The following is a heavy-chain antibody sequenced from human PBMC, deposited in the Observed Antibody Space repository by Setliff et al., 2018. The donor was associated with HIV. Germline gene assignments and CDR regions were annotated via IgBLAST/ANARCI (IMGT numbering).Heavy chain of an antibody. CDR3: AKGQGPVDY. V-gene: IGHV1-2*06. J-gene: IGHJ4*02. CDR1: GFTFINYY. Sequence: ASVKVSCKASGFTFINYYIHWVRQAPGQGLEWMGRFSPGSGGTNFVSQKFQGRVAMTRDASTTTAYMEVNRLTSDDTAVYYCAKGQGPVDYWGQGTLVTVSS. CDR2: FSPGSGGT.